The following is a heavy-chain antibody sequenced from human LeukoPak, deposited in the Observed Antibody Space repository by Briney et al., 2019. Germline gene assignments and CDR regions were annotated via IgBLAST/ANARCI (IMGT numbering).Heavy chain of an antibody. CDR1: GGTFSSYA. CDR2: IIPIFGTA. CDR3: ASGKGAIDF. V-gene: IGHV1-69*05. Sequence: SVKVSCKASGGTFSSYAISWVRQAPGQGLEWMGGIIPIFGTANYAQKFQGRVTMTRNAPMTTAYMELSSLRPEDTAVYFCASGKGAIDFWGQGTLVTVSS. J-gene: IGHJ4*02.